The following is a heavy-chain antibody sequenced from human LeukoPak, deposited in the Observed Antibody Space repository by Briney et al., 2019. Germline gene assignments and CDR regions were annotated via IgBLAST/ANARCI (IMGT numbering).Heavy chain of an antibody. Sequence: GGSLRLSCAASGFTFSSYGMHWVRQAPGKGLEWVAVISYDGSNKYYADSVKGRFTISRDNSKNTLYLQMNSLRAEDTAVYYCAKDGSYYYDSSGYYNYYFDYWGQGTLVTVSS. V-gene: IGHV3-30*18. CDR1: GFTFSSYG. D-gene: IGHD3-22*01. CDR2: ISYDGSNK. J-gene: IGHJ4*02. CDR3: AKDGSYYYDSSGYYNYYFDY.